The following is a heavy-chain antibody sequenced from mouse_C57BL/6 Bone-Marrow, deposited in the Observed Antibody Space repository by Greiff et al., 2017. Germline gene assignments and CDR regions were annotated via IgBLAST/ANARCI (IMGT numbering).Heavy chain of an antibody. V-gene: IGHV5-15*01. Sequence: EVQVVESGGGLVQPGGSLKLSCAASGFTFSDYGMAWVRQAPRKGPEWVAFISNLAFSIYYADTVTGLFTISRENAKNILYLEMSSLRSEYTVMYYCARLTTVVYWFIDVWGTVTTVTVSS. CDR1: GFTFSDYG. D-gene: IGHD1-1*01. J-gene: IGHJ1*03. CDR3: ARLTTVVYWFIDV. CDR2: ISNLAFSI.